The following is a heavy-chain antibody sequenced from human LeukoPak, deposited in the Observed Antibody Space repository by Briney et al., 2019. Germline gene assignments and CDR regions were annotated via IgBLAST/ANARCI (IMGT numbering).Heavy chain of an antibody. V-gene: IGHV4-39*01. CDR2: IYYSGST. Sequence: SETLSLTCTVSGGSISSSSYYWGWIHQPPGKGLEWIGSIYYSGSTYYNPSLKSRVTISVDTSKNQFSLKLSSVTAADTAVYYCARHARIPYSSSSGPFDPWGQGTLVTVSS. J-gene: IGHJ5*02. CDR3: ARHARIPYSSSSGPFDP. CDR1: GGSISSSSYY. D-gene: IGHD6-6*01.